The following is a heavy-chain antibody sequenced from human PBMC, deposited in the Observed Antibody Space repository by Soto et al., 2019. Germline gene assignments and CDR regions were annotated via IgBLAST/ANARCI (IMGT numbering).Heavy chain of an antibody. CDR2: IYSGGGT. Sequence: EVQLVESGGGLVQPGGSLRLSCAASGFIVSSNYMSWVRQAPGKGLEWVSVIYSGGGTYYADSVKGRFTISRDNSKNTLYLQMNSLRAEDTAVYYCAREGGGRYFRYWGQGTLVTVSS. CDR3: AREGGGRYFRY. V-gene: IGHV3-66*01. J-gene: IGHJ4*02. D-gene: IGHD2-15*01. CDR1: GFIVSSNY.